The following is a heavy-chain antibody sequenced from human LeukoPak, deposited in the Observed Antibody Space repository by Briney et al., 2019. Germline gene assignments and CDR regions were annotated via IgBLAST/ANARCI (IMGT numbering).Heavy chain of an antibody. Sequence: SETLSLTCTVSGGSISSYYWSWIRQPAGKGLEWIGRIYTSGSTNYNPSLKSRVTMSVDTSKNQFSLKLSSVTAADTAVYYCARDRDYYDFWSGNDGFDIWGQGTMVTVSS. CDR2: IYTSGST. V-gene: IGHV4-4*07. J-gene: IGHJ3*02. CDR3: ARDRDYYDFWSGNDGFDI. CDR1: GGSISSYY. D-gene: IGHD3-3*01.